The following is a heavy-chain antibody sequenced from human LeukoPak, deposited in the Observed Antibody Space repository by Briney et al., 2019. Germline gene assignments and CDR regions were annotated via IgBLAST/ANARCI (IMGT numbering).Heavy chain of an antibody. V-gene: IGHV4-4*07. Sequence: SETLSLTCTVSGVPISSDYWNWIRQPAGKGLEWIGRIYTSGSTNYNPSLKSRVTMSVDTSKNEISLKLTSMTAADTAVYYCARDHGGEDYGNAFEIWGHGTMVTVSS. J-gene: IGHJ3*02. CDR1: GVPISSDY. CDR3: ARDHGGEDYGNAFEI. D-gene: IGHD4-17*01. CDR2: IYTSGST.